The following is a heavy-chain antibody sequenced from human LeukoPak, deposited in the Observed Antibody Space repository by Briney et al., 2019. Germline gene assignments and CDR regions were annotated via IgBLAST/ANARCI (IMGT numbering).Heavy chain of an antibody. CDR1: GYTFTSYG. D-gene: IGHD1-1*01. CDR2: ISAYNGNT. CDR3: ARLAWAYERPDAFNI. Sequence: APVKVSCKASGYTFTSYGISWVRQAPGQGLEWMGWISAYNGNTNYAQKLQGRVTMTTDTSTSTAYMELRSLRSDDTAVYYCARLAWAYERPDAFNIWGQGTMVTVSS. V-gene: IGHV1-18*01. J-gene: IGHJ3*02.